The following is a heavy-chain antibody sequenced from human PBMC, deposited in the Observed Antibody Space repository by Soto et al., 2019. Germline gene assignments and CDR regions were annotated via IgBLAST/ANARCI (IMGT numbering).Heavy chain of an antibody. CDR3: ARGGVVVVADSYYYYGMDV. J-gene: IGHJ6*02. D-gene: IGHD2-15*01. Sequence: QVQLVQSGAEVKKPGSSVKVSCKASGGTFSSYAISWVRQAPGQGLEWMGGIIPIFGTANYAQKFQGRVTITADESTSTAYMELSSLRSEDTAVYYCARGGVVVVADSYYYYGMDVWGQGTTVTVSS. V-gene: IGHV1-69*01. CDR1: GGTFSSYA. CDR2: IIPIFGTA.